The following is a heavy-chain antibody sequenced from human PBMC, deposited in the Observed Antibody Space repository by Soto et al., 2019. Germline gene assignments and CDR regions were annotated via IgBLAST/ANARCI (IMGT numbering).Heavy chain of an antibody. CDR1: GFTFSSYA. V-gene: IGHV3-23*01. D-gene: IGHD2-15*01. CDR3: AKGGGGYCSGDTCYPPYYYYYGMDV. J-gene: IGHJ6*02. CDR2: ISDSGSST. Sequence: EEQLLESGGGLVQPGGSLRLSCAASGFTFSSYAMSWVRQAPGKGLEWVSAISDSGSSTHYADSVKGRFTIYRDNSKNSRVLQRNRLRAGDTAVYSCAKGGGGYCSGDTCYPPYYYYYGMDVWGQGTTVTVSS.